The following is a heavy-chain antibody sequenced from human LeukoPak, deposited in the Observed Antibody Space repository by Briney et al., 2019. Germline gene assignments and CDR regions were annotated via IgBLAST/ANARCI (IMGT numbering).Heavy chain of an antibody. D-gene: IGHD3-3*01. CDR3: ARDVADYDFWSGYPI. Sequence: GGCLRLSCAGSGFSFSSYGMHWVRQAPGKGLEWMAFIRSDGSNKYYADSVKGRFTISRDNSKNTLYLQMNSLRAEDTAVYYCARDVADYDFWSGYPIWGQGTMVTVSS. J-gene: IGHJ3*02. CDR2: IRSDGSNK. V-gene: IGHV3-30*02. CDR1: GFSFSSYG.